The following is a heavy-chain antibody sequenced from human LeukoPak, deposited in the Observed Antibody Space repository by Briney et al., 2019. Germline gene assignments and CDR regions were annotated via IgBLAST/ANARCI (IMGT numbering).Heavy chain of an antibody. CDR1: GFTFSIYH. V-gene: IGHV3-48*01. Sequence: PGGSLRLSCAASGFTFSIYHMNWVRQAPGKGLEWVSYINSDSRTTSYADSVRGRFTISRDNAKNSLFLQMNSLRGEDTAVYYCARDKDWAFDYWGQGTLVTVSS. CDR3: ARDKDWAFDY. CDR2: INSDSRTT. J-gene: IGHJ4*02. D-gene: IGHD3/OR15-3a*01.